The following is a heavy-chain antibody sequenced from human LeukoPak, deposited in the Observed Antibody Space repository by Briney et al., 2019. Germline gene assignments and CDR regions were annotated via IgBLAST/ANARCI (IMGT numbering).Heavy chain of an antibody. V-gene: IGHV5-51*01. CDR2: IYPGDSES. CDR1: GYRFSTYW. CDR3: ARLYCSDGGCFLDF. Sequence: GESLKISCKGSGYRFSTYWIGWVRQMAGKGLEWMGIIYPGDSESRYSPPFEGQVTISADKSITTAYLQWSSLKASDTAMYYCARLYCSDGGCFLDFWGQGTLVTVSS. J-gene: IGHJ4*02. D-gene: IGHD2-15*01.